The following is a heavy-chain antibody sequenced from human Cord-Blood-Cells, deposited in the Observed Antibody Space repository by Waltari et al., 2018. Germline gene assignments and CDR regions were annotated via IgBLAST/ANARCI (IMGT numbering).Heavy chain of an antibody. CDR1: GFTFDDYA. Sequence: EVQLVESGGGLVQPGRSLRLSCAASGFTFDDYAMHWVRQAPGKGLGGVSGISWNSGSIGYADSVKGRFTISRDNAKNSLYLQMNSLRAEDTALYYCAKGVAATEGVDYWGQGTLVTVSS. J-gene: IGHJ4*02. V-gene: IGHV3-9*01. CDR2: ISWNSGSI. CDR3: AKGVAATEGVDY. D-gene: IGHD2-15*01.